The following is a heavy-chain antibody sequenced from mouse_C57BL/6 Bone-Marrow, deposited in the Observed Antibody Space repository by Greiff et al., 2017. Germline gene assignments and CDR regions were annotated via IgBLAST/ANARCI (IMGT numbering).Heavy chain of an antibody. Sequence: QVQLQQSGAELARPGASVKLSCKASGYTFTSYGISWVKQRTGQGLEWIGEIYPRSGNTYYNEKFKGKATMTADKSSSTAYMELRSLTSEDSAVYFCARSDSSGYFAYWGQGTLVTVSA. D-gene: IGHD3-2*02. CDR1: GYTFTSYG. CDR3: ARSDSSGYFAY. J-gene: IGHJ3*01. CDR2: IYPRSGNT. V-gene: IGHV1-81*01.